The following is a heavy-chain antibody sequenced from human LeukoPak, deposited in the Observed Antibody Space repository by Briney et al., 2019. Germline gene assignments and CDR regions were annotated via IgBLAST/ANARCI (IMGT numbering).Heavy chain of an antibody. D-gene: IGHD4-17*01. V-gene: IGHV3-7*01. CDR1: GFTFSSYA. Sequence: GGSLRLSCAASGFTFSSYAMHWVRQAPGKGLEWVANINQDGSEKYYVDSVKGRFTISRDNAKNSLYLQMNSLRAEDTAVYYCARDLHGDYSLFYYYGMDVWGQGTTVTVSS. CDR2: INQDGSEK. CDR3: ARDLHGDYSLFYYYGMDV. J-gene: IGHJ6*02.